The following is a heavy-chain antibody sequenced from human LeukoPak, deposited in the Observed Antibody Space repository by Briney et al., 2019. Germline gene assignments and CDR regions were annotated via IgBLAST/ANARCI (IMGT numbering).Heavy chain of an antibody. V-gene: IGHV1-8*03. CDR1: GYTFTSYD. J-gene: IGHJ3*02. D-gene: IGHD3-22*01. Sequence: ASVKVSCKASGYTFTSYDINWVRQATGQGLEWLGWMNPNSGNTGYAQKFQGRVTVTRTTSISTAYMERSSLRSEDTAVYYCARVSWYYDSSGYSYNAFDIWGQGTMVTVSS. CDR3: ARVSWYYDSSGYSYNAFDI. CDR2: MNPNSGNT.